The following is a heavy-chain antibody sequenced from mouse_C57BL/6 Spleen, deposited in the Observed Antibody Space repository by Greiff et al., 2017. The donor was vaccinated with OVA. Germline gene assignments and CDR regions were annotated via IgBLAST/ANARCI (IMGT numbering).Heavy chain of an antibody. D-gene: IGHD2-2*01. CDR2: IHPNSGST. J-gene: IGHJ3*01. CDR1: GYTFPRSW. V-gene: IGHV1-64*01. CDR3: ARSGGYDFFAY. Sequence: QVQLQQPGAELVPPGASVKLSCKASGYTFPRSWMHWVKQRPGQGLEWIGMIHPNSGSTNYNEKFKSKATLTVDKSSSTAYMQLSSLTSEDSAVYYCARSGGYDFFAYWGQGTLVTVSA.